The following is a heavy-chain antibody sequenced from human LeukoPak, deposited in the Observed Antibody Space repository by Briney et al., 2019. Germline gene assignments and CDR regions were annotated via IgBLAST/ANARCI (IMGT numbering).Heavy chain of an antibody. V-gene: IGHV3-30*18. J-gene: IGHJ3*02. D-gene: IGHD3-3*01. CDR3: AKRARGDYDFWSGYINDAFDI. CDR1: GFTFSSYG. Sequence: PGGSLRLSCAASGFTFSSYGMHWVRQAPGKGLEWVALISYDGSNKYYADSVKGRFTISRDNSKNTLYMQMNTLRAEDTAVYYCAKRARGDYDFWSGYINDAFDIWGLGTMVTVSS. CDR2: ISYDGSNK.